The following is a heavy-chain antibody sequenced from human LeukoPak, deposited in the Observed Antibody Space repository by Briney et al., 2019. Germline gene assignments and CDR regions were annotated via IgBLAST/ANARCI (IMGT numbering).Heavy chain of an antibody. CDR1: GFTFSSYA. Sequence: PGGSLRLSCAASGFTFSSYAMHWVRQAPGKGREWVAVISYDGSNKYYADSVKGRFTISRDNSKNTLYLQMNSLRAEDTAVYYCAREVRAFDIWGQGTMVTVSS. J-gene: IGHJ3*02. V-gene: IGHV3-30-3*01. CDR2: ISYDGSNK. D-gene: IGHD3-10*01. CDR3: AREVRAFDI.